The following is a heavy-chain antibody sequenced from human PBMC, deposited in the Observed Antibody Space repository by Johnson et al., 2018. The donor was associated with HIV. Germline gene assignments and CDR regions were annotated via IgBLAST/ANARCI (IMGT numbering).Heavy chain of an antibody. CDR2: IRYDGSNK. Sequence: QVQLVESGGGVVQPGGSLRLSCAASGFTFSSYGMHWVRQAPGKGLEWVAFIRYDGSNKYYADSVKGRFTISRDNSKNTLYLQMNSLRAEDTAVYYCAKGWGAFDIWGQGTMVTVSS. CDR3: AKGWGAFDI. D-gene: IGHD1-26*01. CDR1: GFTFSSYG. J-gene: IGHJ3*02. V-gene: IGHV3-30*02.